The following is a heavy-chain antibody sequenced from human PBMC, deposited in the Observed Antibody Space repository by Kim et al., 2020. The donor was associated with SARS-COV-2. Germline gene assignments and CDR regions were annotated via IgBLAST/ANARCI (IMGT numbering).Heavy chain of an antibody. CDR2: INHSGST. CDR1: GGSFSGYY. CDR3: ARGFHYYDSSGQDY. Sequence: SETLSLTCAVYGGSFSGYYWSWIRQPPGKGLEWIGEINHSGSTNYNPSLKSRVTISVDTSKNQFSLKLSSVTAADTAVYYCARGFHYYDSSGQDYWGQGTLVTVSS. V-gene: IGHV4-34*01. J-gene: IGHJ4*02. D-gene: IGHD3-22*01.